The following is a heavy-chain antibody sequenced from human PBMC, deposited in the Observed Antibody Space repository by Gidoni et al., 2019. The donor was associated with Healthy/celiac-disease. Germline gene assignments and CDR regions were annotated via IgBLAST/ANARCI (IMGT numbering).Heavy chain of an antibody. CDR3: ARAPQQLVPLYWFDP. V-gene: IGHV1-69*06. CDR2: IIPIFGTA. J-gene: IGHJ5*02. Sequence: QVQLVQSGAEVQKPGSSVKFSCKASGGTFSSYAISWVRQAPGQGLEWMGGIIPIFGTANDAKKFQGRVTITADKSTSTAYMELSSLRSEDTAVYYCARAPQQLVPLYWFDPWGQGTLVTVSS. CDR1: GGTFSSYA. D-gene: IGHD6-13*01.